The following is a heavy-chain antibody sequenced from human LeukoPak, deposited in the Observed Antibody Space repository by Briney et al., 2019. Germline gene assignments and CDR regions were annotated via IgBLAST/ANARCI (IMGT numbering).Heavy chain of an antibody. Sequence: SETLSLTCTVSGGSISSNSYYWDWIRQPPGKGLEWIGSIYYSRSTYYNPSLKSRVTISVDTSKNQFSLKLTSLTAADTAMYYCVRGTPRFDSWGQGTMVTVSS. CDR1: GGSISSNSYY. CDR2: IYYSRST. V-gene: IGHV4-39*07. CDR3: VRGTPRFDS. J-gene: IGHJ3*01. D-gene: IGHD2-15*01.